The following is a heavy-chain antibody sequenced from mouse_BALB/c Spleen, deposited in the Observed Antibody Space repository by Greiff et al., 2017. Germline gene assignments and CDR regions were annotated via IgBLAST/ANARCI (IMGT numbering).Heavy chain of an antibody. V-gene: IGHV5-6*01. CDR3: ARHRTPFAF. J-gene: IGHJ3*01. CDR2: ISSGGSYT. CDR1: GFTFSSYG. Sequence: EVQRVESGGDLVKPGGSLKLSCAASGFTFSSYGMSWVRQTPDKRLEWVATISSGGSYTYYPDSVKGRFTISRDNAKNTLYLQMSSLKSEDTAMYYCARHRTPFAFWGQGTLVTVSA.